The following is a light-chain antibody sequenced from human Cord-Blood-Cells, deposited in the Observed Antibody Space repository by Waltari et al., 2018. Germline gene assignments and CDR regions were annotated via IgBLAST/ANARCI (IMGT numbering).Light chain of an antibody. J-gene: IGKJ4*01. CDR1: QSVSSN. CDR2: GAS. V-gene: IGKV3-15*01. CDR3: QQYNNWPPP. Sequence: EIVITQPPATLSVSPGERATLSCRASQSVSSNLAWYQQKPGQAPRLLIYGASTSATGIPARFSGSGSGTEFTLTISSLQSEDFAVYYCQQYNNWPPPFGGGTKVEIK.